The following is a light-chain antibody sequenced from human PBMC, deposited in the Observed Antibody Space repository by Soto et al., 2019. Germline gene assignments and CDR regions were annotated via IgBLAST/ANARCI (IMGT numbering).Light chain of an antibody. V-gene: IGKV1-39*01. CDR1: QSISTY. J-gene: IGKJ1*01. Sequence: DIQMTQSTSSLSASVGDRVTITSRASQSISTYLNWYQQKPGKATKVMIYAASSLHSGVPSRFSGSGSGTDFTLTISSLQPEDFANYYCQQSYSTHPWTFGQGTKVDIK. CDR2: AAS. CDR3: QQSYSTHPWT.